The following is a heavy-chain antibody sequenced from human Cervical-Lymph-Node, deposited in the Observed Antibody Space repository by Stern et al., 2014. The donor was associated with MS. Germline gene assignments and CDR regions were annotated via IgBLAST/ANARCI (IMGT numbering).Heavy chain of an antibody. J-gene: IGHJ6*02. CDR1: GYSFATYW. CDR3: ARPGDDTAKYGLDV. CDR2: IYPCDSDT. Sequence: EVQLEESGAEVKKPGESLKISCKGSGYSFATYWIGWGRQMPGKGLEWMGIIYPCDSDTRYSPSFQGQVTISADKSISTAYLHWSSLKASDTAMYYCARPGDDTAKYGLDVWGQGTTVTVSS. D-gene: IGHD5-18*01. V-gene: IGHV5-51*03.